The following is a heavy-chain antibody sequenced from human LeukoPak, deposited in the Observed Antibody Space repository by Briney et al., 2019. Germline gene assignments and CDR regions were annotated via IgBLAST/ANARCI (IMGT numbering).Heavy chain of an antibody. J-gene: IGHJ4*02. Sequence: PSETLSLTCTVSGGSISSYHWSWIRQPAGKRLEWIGRIHTSGSTNYNPSLKSRVTMSVDTSKNQFSLQLSSVTAADTAVYYCARGDYIYGDHPNCFDYWGQGALFTVSS. CDR3: ARGDYIYGDHPNCFDY. D-gene: IGHD4-17*01. CDR1: GGSISSYH. V-gene: IGHV4-4*07. CDR2: IHTSGST.